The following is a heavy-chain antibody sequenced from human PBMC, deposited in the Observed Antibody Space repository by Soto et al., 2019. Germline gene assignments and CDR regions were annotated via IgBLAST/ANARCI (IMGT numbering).Heavy chain of an antibody. V-gene: IGHV4-34*01. Sequence: QVQLQQWGAGLLKPSETLSLTCAVYGGSFSGYYWSWIRQPPGKGLEWIGEINHSGRTNYNPSLKSRVTISVDTSKNQFSLKLSSVTAADTAVYYCARGPYSSSSGSDAFDIWGQGTMVTVSS. J-gene: IGHJ3*02. D-gene: IGHD6-6*01. CDR2: INHSGRT. CDR1: GGSFSGYY. CDR3: ARGPYSSSSGSDAFDI.